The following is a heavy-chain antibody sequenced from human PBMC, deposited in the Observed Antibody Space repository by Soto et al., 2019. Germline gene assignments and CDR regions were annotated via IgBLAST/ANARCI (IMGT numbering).Heavy chain of an antibody. V-gene: IGHV1-8*01. D-gene: IGHD6-13*01. Sequence: QVQLVQSGAEVKKPGASVKVSCKASGYTFTSYDINWVRQATGQGLEWMGWMNPNSGNTGYAQKFHGRVTMNGTSSISADYMELSSVKSEDTAVYYCARGRYSSSWPDDFWGQGTLVTVSS. CDR2: MNPNSGNT. CDR1: GYTFTSYD. J-gene: IGHJ4*02. CDR3: ARGRYSSSWPDDF.